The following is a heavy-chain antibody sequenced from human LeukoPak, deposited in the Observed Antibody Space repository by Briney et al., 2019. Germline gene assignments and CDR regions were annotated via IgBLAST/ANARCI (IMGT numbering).Heavy chain of an antibody. D-gene: IGHD6-13*01. CDR3: ARDVFGARIAAAGTGFDP. J-gene: IGHJ5*02. CDR2: TYYRSKWYN. V-gene: IGHV6-1*01. CDR1: GDSVSSNSAA. Sequence: SQTLSLTCAISGDSVSSNSAAWNWIRQSPSRDLEWLGRTYYRSKWYNDYAVSVKSRITINPDTSKNQFSLQLNSVTPEDTAVYYCARDVFGARIAAAGTGFDPWGQGTLVTVSS.